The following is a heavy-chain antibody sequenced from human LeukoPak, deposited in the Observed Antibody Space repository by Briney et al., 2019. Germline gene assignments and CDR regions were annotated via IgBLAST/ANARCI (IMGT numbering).Heavy chain of an antibody. D-gene: IGHD2-15*01. V-gene: IGHV4-34*01. Sequence: SETLSLTCAVYGGSFSGYYWSWIRQPPGKGLEWIGEINHSGSTYYNPSLKSRVTISVDTSKNQFYLKLSSVTAADTAVYYCAREFCSGGSCYSHRVHYGMDVWGQGTTVTVSS. J-gene: IGHJ6*02. CDR3: AREFCSGGSCYSHRVHYGMDV. CDR1: GGSFSGYY. CDR2: INHSGST.